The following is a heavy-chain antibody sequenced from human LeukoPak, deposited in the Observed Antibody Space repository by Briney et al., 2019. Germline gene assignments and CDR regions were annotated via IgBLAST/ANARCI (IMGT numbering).Heavy chain of an antibody. CDR1: GFTFDDYG. CDR3: ARGGYCTNGVCYRDY. V-gene: IGHV3-20*04. CDR2: INWNGGST. D-gene: IGHD2-8*01. J-gene: IGHJ4*02. Sequence: GGSLRLSCAASGFTFDDYGMSWVRQAPGKGLEWLSGINWNGGSTDYADSVKGRFTISRDNAKNSLYLQMNSLRAEDTTLYYCARGGYCTNGVCYRDYWGQGTLVTVSS.